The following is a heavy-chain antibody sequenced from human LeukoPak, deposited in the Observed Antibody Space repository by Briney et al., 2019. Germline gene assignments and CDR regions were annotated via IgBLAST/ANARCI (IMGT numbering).Heavy chain of an antibody. V-gene: IGHV3-21*01. CDR1: GYTFSSYS. J-gene: IGHJ4*02. CDR2: ISVRSNYI. CDR3: VRLRRNSDTSGFYYYYDF. Sequence: GGSLRLSCAASGYTFSSYSINWVRQAPGKGLEWVSSISVRSNYIYYADSVRGRFRIFRDDARDSLYLQMNSLRAEDTAVYYCVRLRRNSDTSGFYYYYDFWGQGTLVTVSS. D-gene: IGHD3-22*01.